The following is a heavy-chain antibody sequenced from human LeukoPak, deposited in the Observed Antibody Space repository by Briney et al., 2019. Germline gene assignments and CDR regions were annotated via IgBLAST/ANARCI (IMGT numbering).Heavy chain of an antibody. V-gene: IGHV4-4*07. CDR3: ARHSGVYYDFWSGYYTVDY. CDR2: IYTSGST. CDR1: GGSISSYY. J-gene: IGHJ4*02. D-gene: IGHD3-3*01. Sequence: PSETLSLTCTVSGGSISSYYWSWIRQPAGKGLEWIGRIYTSGSTNYNPSLKSRVTMSVDTSKNQFSLKLSSVTAADTAVYYCARHSGVYYDFWSGYYTVDYWGQGTLVTVSS.